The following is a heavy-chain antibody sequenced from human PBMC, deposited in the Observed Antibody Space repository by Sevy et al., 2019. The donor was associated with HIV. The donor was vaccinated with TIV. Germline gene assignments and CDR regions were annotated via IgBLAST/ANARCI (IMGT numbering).Heavy chain of an antibody. CDR2: IYSDGST. CDR1: GFSVNSNY. D-gene: IGHD3-3*01. J-gene: IGHJ4*02. CDR3: ARGGTIFGLVRHYFDY. V-gene: IGHV3-66*01. Sequence: GGSLRLSGAASGFSVNSNYMTWVRQAPGKGLDWVSIIYSDGSTKYADALKGRFTISRDNSKNTMYLQMNSLRVEDTAVYYCARGGTIFGLVRHYFDYWGQGTLVTVSS.